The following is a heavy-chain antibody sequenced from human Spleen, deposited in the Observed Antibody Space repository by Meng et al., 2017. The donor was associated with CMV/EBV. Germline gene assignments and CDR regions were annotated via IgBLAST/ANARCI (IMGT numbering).Heavy chain of an antibody. J-gene: IGHJ6*02. CDR1: GFTFSPFT. Sequence: GGSLRLSCATSGFTFSPFTMHWVRQAPGKGLEYVSAISGNGGDIFYEDSVKGRFTISRDNSKNTLYLQLGSLKTEDTAVYFCAKSATGTRNHYGLLTGKHFYGMDVWGQGTTVTVSS. V-gene: IGHV3-64*02. CDR3: AKSATGTRNHYGLLTGKHFYGMDV. CDR2: ISGNGGDI. D-gene: IGHD3-9*01.